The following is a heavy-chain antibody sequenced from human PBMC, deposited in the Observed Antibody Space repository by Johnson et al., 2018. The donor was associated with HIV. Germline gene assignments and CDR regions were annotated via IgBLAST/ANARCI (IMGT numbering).Heavy chain of an antibody. V-gene: IGHV3-53*01. Sequence: EVQLVESGGGVVRPGGSLRLSCAASGFTVSSNYMSWVRQAPGKGLEWVSVIYSGGSTYYADYVKGRFTISRDNSKNTLYLQMNSLRAEDTAVYYCAKFGCSGGSCYSVMADAYDIWGQGTMVTVSS. J-gene: IGHJ3*02. CDR2: IYSGGST. CDR3: AKFGCSGGSCYSVMADAYDI. CDR1: GFTVSSNY. D-gene: IGHD2-15*01.